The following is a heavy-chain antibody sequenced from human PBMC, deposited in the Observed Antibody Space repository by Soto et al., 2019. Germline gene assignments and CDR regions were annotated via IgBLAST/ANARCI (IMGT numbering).Heavy chain of an antibody. CDR2: ISWNSGSI. V-gene: IGHV3-9*01. CDR1: GFTFDDYA. Sequence: GGSLRLSCAASGFTFDDYAMHWVRQAPGKGLEWVSGISWNSGSIGYADSVKDRFTISRDNAKNSLYLQMNSLRAEDTALYYCAKDKVVAATTIYYFDYWGQGTLVTVSS. D-gene: IGHD2-15*01. CDR3: AKDKVVAATTIYYFDY. J-gene: IGHJ4*02.